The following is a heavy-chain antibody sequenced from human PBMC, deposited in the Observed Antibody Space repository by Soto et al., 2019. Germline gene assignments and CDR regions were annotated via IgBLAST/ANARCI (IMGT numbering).Heavy chain of an antibody. Sequence: QVQLVQSRAEVKNPGASVKVSCKASGYSFTRYGIAWARQAPGQGLEWMGWINTYNGNTNYAQNLPGRVTLTTDTPTSTAYMELTSLRSNDTAIYYCAMVDVYVTPSPQDVWGQGTTVIVSS. CDR3: AMVDVYVTPSPQDV. J-gene: IGHJ6*02. D-gene: IGHD3-16*01. CDR2: INTYNGNT. CDR1: GYSFTRYG. V-gene: IGHV1-18*01.